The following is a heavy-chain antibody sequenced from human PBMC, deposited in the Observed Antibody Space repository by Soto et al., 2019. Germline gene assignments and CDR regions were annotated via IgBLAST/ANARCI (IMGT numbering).Heavy chain of an antibody. CDR2: IDPSDSYT. CDR1: GYSFTSYW. J-gene: IGHJ6*02. D-gene: IGHD3-22*01. CDR3: ARLKVVSLYYYYGMDV. Sequence: GESLKISCKGSGYSFTSYWISWVRQMPGKGLEWMGRIDPSDSYTNYSPSFQGHVTISADKSISTAYLQWSSLKASDTAMYYCARLKVVSLYYYYGMDVWVQGTTDTTSS. V-gene: IGHV5-10-1*01.